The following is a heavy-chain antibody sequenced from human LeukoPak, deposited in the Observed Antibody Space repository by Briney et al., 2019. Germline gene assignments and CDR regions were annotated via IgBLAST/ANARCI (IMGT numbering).Heavy chain of an antibody. J-gene: IGHJ4*02. CDR3: ARAGGAAAAYYFDY. D-gene: IGHD6-13*01. V-gene: IGHV3-21*01. Sequence: PGGSLRLSCAASGFTFSSYSMNWVRQAPGKGLEWVSYISSSSSYIYYADSVKGRFTISRDNAKNSLYLQMNSLRAEDTAVYYCARAGGAAAAYYFDYWGQGTLVTVSS. CDR2: ISSSSSYI. CDR1: GFTFSSYS.